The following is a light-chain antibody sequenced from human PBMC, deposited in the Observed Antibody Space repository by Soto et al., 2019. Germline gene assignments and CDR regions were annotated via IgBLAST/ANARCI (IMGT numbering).Light chain of an antibody. Sequence: QSALTQPPSVSGSPGQSITISCTGTSGDVGGYNYVSWYQRHPGKAPKLIIYEVSNRPSGVSDRFSAFKSGNTASLTISGLRAEDEADYYCSSDISITVVVFGGGTKLTVL. V-gene: IGLV2-14*01. CDR1: SGDVGGYNY. CDR2: EVS. CDR3: SSDISITVVV. J-gene: IGLJ2*01.